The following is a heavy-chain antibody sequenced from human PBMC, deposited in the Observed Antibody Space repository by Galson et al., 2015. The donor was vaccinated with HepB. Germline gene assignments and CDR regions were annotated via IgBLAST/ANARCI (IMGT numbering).Heavy chain of an antibody. CDR3: ASEHSSSLVIPGAFDI. Sequence: SLRLSCAASGFTFSSYSMNWVRQAPGKGLEWVSSISSSSSYIYYADSVKGRFTISRDNAKNSLYLQMNSLRAEDTAVYYCASEHSSSLVIPGAFDIWGQGTMVTVSS. V-gene: IGHV3-21*04. CDR2: ISSSSSYI. D-gene: IGHD6-13*01. J-gene: IGHJ3*02. CDR1: GFTFSSYS.